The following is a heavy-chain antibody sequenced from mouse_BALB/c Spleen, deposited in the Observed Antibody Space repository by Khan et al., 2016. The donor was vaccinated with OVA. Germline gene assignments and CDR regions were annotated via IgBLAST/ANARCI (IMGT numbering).Heavy chain of an antibody. V-gene: IGHV1-77*01. CDR3: ARGNGYDIYFDY. CDR1: GYTFTYYV. D-gene: IGHD2-2*01. J-gene: IGHJ2*01. CDR2: IYPGSDNA. Sequence: QVQLKQSGPELVKPGASVKMSCKASGYTFTYYVITWVKQRTGQGLEWIGEIYPGSDNAYYNERLKGKATLTADKSSNTTHMPLSSLTSEDSAVYFCARGNGYDIYFDYWGQGTTLTVSS.